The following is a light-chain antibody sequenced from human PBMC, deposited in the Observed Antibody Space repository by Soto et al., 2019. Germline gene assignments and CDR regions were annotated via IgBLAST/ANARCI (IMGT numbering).Light chain of an antibody. V-gene: IGKV3-11*01. CDR3: QQYHNWPLT. CDR1: QSVRTY. J-gene: IGKJ4*01. CDR2: DAS. Sequence: EIVLTQSPATLSLSPGERATLSCRASQSVRTYLSYVAWYQQRPGQAPRLLIYDASNRATGIPARFSGSGSGTDFTLTISSLEPEDFAVYYCQQYHNWPLTFGGGTKVDIK.